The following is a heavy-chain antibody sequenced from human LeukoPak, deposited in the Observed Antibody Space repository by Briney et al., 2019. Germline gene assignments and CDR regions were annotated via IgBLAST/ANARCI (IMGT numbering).Heavy chain of an antibody. CDR3: ARDGDYTGMDV. Sequence: SETLSLTCTVSGGSISSYYWSWIRQPPGKGLEWIGYIYYSGSTNYNPSLKSRVTISADTSKNQFSLKLSSVTAADTAVYYCARDGDYTGMDVWGQGTTVTVSS. J-gene: IGHJ6*02. CDR2: IYYSGST. CDR1: GGSISSYY. D-gene: IGHD3-16*01. V-gene: IGHV4-59*01.